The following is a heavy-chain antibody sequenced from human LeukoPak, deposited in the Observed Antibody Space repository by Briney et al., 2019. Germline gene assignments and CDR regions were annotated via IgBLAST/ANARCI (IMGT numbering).Heavy chain of an antibody. CDR2: VSSNGGST. Sequence: PGGSLRLSCAASGFTFNRYDINWVRQAPGKGLEWVSAVSSNGGSTYHADSVKGRFSVSGDNSKNTVFLQMNSLRVGDTGVYYCVKGGDQDYWGQGTLVTVSS. CDR1: GFTFNRYD. J-gene: IGHJ4*02. CDR3: VKGGDQDY. D-gene: IGHD4-17*01. V-gene: IGHV3-23*01.